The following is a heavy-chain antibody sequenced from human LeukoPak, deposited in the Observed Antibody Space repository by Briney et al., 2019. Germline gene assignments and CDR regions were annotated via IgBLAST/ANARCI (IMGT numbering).Heavy chain of an antibody. V-gene: IGHV3-33*01. J-gene: IGHJ4*02. D-gene: IGHD6-19*01. Sequence: GGSLRLSCEASGFIFSDYGMHWVRQAPGKGLEWLALIWYEGQTKFYADSVKGRFTISRDNSGNTLFLHMTNLRVEDTAVYYCAREWGRIAVAGGPGYWGQGALVTVSS. CDR1: GFIFSDYG. CDR2: IWYEGQTK. CDR3: AREWGRIAVAGGPGY.